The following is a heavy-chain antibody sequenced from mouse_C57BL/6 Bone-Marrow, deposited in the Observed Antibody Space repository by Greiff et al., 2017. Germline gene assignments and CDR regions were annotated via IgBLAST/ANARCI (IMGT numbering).Heavy chain of an antibody. V-gene: IGHV1-69*01. D-gene: IGHD2-4*01. CDR1: GYTFTSYW. J-gene: IGHJ4*01. CDR2: IDPSDSYT. CDR3: AREGNYDYFYAMDY. Sequence: QVQLQQPGAELVMPGASVKLSCKASGYTFTSYWMHWVKQRPGQGLEWIGEIDPSDSYTNYNQKFKGKSTLTVDKSSSTAYMQLSSLTSEDSAVYYFAREGNYDYFYAMDYWGQGTSVTVSS.